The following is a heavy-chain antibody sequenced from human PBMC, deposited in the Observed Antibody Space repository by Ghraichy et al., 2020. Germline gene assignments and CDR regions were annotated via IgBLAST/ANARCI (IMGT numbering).Heavy chain of an antibody. V-gene: IGHV4-34*01. CDR1: GGSFSGYY. CDR3: ARQRLRDDSSGYYFDY. Sequence: TLSLTCAVYGGSFSGYYWSWIRQPPGKGLEWIGEINHSGSTNYNPSLKSRVTISVDTSKNQFFLKLSSVTAADTAVYYCARQRLRDDSSGYYFDYWGQGTLVTVSS. J-gene: IGHJ4*02. D-gene: IGHD3-22*01. CDR2: INHSGST.